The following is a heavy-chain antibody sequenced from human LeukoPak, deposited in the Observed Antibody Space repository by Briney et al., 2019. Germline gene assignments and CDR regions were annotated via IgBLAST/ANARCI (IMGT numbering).Heavy chain of an antibody. D-gene: IGHD5-18*01. V-gene: IGHV1-46*01. CDR3: AREGYSYGYFFYYYYYMDV. CDR1: GYTFTSYY. Sequence: ASVKVSCKASGYTFTSYYMHWVRQAPGQGLEWMGIINPSGGSTSYAQKFQGRVTMTRDMSTSTVYMELSSLRSEDTAVYYCAREGYSYGYFFYYYYYMDVWGKGTTVTVSS. J-gene: IGHJ6*03. CDR2: INPSGGST.